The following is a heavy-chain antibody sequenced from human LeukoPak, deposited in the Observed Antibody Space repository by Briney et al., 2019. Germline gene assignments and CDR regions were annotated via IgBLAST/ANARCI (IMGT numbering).Heavy chain of an antibody. CDR1: GGSVSSGSYC. V-gene: IGHV4-61*01. Sequence: SETLSLTCTVSGGSVSSGSYCWSWIRQPPGKGLEWIGYIYYSGSTNYNPSLKSRVTISVDTSRNQFSLKLSSVTAADTAVYYCARSFGSGSYFFDYWGQGTLVTVSS. CDR2: IYYSGST. D-gene: IGHD3-10*01. CDR3: ARSFGSGSYFFDY. J-gene: IGHJ4*02.